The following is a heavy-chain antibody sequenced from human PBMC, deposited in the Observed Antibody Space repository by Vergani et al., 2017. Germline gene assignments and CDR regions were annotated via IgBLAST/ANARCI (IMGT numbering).Heavy chain of an antibody. Sequence: QGQLQESGPGRVKPSQILSPTCTVSGCPISSGGFYWSWIRQPPGKGLEGIGYIYYSENTYYNPSLKSRVTMSVDTSKSQFSLKLTSMTAAYTAVYYCARVSRDYNYYYYIDVWGKGTTVTVSS. CDR2: IYYSENT. CDR1: GCPISSGGFY. V-gene: IGHV4-30-4*01. J-gene: IGHJ6*03. CDR3: ARVSRDYNYYYYIDV.